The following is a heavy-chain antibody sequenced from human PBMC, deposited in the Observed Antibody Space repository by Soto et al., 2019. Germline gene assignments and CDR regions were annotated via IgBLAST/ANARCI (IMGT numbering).Heavy chain of an antibody. CDR1: GGSFSGYY. D-gene: IGHD3-9*01. CDR2: INHSGST. V-gene: IGHV4-34*01. CDR3: ARGVLTSIYYYYYYMDV. Sequence: SETLSLTCAFYGGSFSGYYCSWIRQPPGKGLEWIGDINHSGSTNYNPSLKSRVTISVDTSKNQFSLKLSSVTAADTAVYYCARGVLTSIYYYYYYMDVWGKGTTVTVSS. J-gene: IGHJ6*03.